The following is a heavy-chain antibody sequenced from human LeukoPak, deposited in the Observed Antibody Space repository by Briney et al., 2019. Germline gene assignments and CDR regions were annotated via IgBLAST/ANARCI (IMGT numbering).Heavy chain of an antibody. CDR1: GFTFGKYW. Sequence: GGSPRLSCVASGFTFGKYWMSWVRQAPGKGLEWVANIKLDGSEKNYVDSVKGRFTISRDNAKNSLYLQMSNLRAEDTAVYFCARGGGLDVWGQGATVTVSS. V-gene: IGHV3-7*03. CDR3: ARGGGLDV. D-gene: IGHD3-16*01. J-gene: IGHJ6*02. CDR2: IKLDGSEK.